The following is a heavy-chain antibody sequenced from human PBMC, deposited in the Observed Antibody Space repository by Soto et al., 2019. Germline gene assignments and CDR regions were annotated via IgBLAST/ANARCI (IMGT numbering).Heavy chain of an antibody. CDR3: ASNNWGSPYYFDY. J-gene: IGHJ4*02. Sequence: SETLSLTCTVSGGSISSYYWSWIRQPPGKGLEWIGYIYYSGSTNYNPSLKSRVTISVETSKNQFSLKLSSVTAADTAVYYCASNNWGSPYYFDYWGQGTLVTVSS. CDR2: IYYSGST. V-gene: IGHV4-59*01. D-gene: IGHD7-27*01. CDR1: GGSISSYY.